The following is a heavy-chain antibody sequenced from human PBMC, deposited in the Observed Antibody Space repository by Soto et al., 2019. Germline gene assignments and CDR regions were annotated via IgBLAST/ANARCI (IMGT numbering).Heavy chain of an antibody. CDR2: ISSSSSYI. V-gene: IGHV3-21*01. CDR3: ARDSDIVVVVAASHFDL. J-gene: IGHJ2*01. CDR1: GFTFSSYS. D-gene: IGHD2-15*01. Sequence: GGSLRLSCAASGFTFSSYSMNWVRQAPGKGLEWVSSISSSSSYIYYADSVKGRFTISRDNAKNSLYLQMNSLRAEDTAVYYCARDSDIVVVVAASHFDLWGRGTLVTVSS.